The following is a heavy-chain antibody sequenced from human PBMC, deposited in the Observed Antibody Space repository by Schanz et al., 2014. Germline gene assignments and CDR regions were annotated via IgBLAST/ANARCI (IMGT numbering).Heavy chain of an antibody. CDR1: GYTVSALA. V-gene: IGHV1-46*03. J-gene: IGHJ4*02. CDR2: INPSSGTT. CDR3: ARDGEAAAGCDY. D-gene: IGHD6-13*01. Sequence: QVQLLQSGSEVKKPGASVKVSCEISGYTVSALAMHWVRQAPGQGLEWMGKINPSSGTTRIAQNFQGRLAVTRDTSTSTVYMELSSLRSEDTAVYYCARDGEAAAGCDYCGQGTLVTVSS.